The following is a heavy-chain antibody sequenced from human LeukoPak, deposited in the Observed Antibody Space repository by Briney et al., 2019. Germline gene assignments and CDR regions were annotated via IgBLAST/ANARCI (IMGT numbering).Heavy chain of an antibody. CDR2: IWHDGSHK. Sequence: GGSLRLSCAASGFAFNTYAMHWVRQAPGQGLEWVALIWHDGSHKFYSNSVRGQFTISRDNSKNTVSLQMNSLRAEDTAVYYCAKTVVRGVIKYYFDYWGQGTLVTVSS. V-gene: IGHV3-33*06. CDR3: AKTVVRGVIKYYFDY. CDR1: GFAFNTYA. J-gene: IGHJ4*02. D-gene: IGHD3-10*01.